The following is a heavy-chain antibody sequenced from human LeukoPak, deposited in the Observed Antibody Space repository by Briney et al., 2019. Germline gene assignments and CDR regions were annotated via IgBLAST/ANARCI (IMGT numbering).Heavy chain of an antibody. CDR2: IYYSGST. D-gene: IGHD7-27*01. J-gene: IGHJ4*02. CDR1: GGSISSYY. Sequence: SETLSPTCTVSGGSISSYYWSWIRQPPGKGLEWIGYIYYSGSTNYNPSLKSRVTISVDTSKNQYSLKLSSVTAADTAVYYCARERGVNWGLRRFDYWGQGTLVTVPS. V-gene: IGHV4-59*01. CDR3: ARERGVNWGLRRFDY.